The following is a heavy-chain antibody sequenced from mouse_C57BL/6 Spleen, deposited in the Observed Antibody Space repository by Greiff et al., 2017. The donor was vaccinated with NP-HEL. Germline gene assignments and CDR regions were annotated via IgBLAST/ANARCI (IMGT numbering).Heavy chain of an antibody. J-gene: IGHJ2*01. CDR3: ARSPSYYSNYFDY. D-gene: IGHD2-5*01. CDR2: IYPGSGNT. V-gene: IGHV1-76*01. CDR1: GYTFTDYY. Sequence: QVQLQQSGAELVRPGASVKLSCKASGYTFTDYYINWVKQRPGQGLEWIARIYPGSGNTYYNEKFKGKATLTAEKSSSTAYMQLSSLTSEDSAVYFCARSPSYYSNYFDYWGQGTTLTVSS.